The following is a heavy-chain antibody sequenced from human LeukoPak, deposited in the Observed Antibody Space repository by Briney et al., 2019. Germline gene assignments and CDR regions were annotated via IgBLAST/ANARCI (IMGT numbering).Heavy chain of an antibody. D-gene: IGHD3-3*01. J-gene: IGHJ6*03. CDR3: AKVPGEIFGVVIPYYYYYMDV. CDR1: GFTFSSYG. Sequence: GGSLRLSCAASGFTFSSYGMHWVRQAPGKGLEWVAFIRYDGSNKYYADSVKGRFTISRDNSKNTLYLQMNSLRAEDTAVYYYAKVPGEIFGVVIPYYYYYMDVWGKGTTVTVSS. V-gene: IGHV3-30*02. CDR2: IRYDGSNK.